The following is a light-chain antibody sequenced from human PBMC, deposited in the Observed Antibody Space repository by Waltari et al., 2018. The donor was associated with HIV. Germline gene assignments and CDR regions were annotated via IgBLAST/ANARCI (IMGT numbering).Light chain of an antibody. V-gene: IGLV1-51*01. Sequence: QSVLTQPPSVSAAPGQKVTISCSGSSSTIGNNYVSWYQQLPGTAPKLLIYENNKRPSWIPERLSGSKSGTSATLCITGLQTGDEADYYCGTWDSSLSADVVFGGGTKLTVL. CDR2: ENN. CDR1: SSTIGNNY. J-gene: IGLJ2*01. CDR3: GTWDSSLSADVV.